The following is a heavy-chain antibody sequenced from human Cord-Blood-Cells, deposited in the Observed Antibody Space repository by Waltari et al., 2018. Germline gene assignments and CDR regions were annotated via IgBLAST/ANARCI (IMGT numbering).Heavy chain of an antibody. V-gene: IGHV3-21*01. CDR1: GFTFSSDS. Sequence: EVQLVESGGGLVKPGGSLRLSCAASGFTFSSDSMNWVRQAPGKGLEWVSSISSSSYIYYADSVKGRFTISRDNAKNSLYLQMNSLRAEDTAVYYCAREGYSSGWYVYWGQGTLVTVSS. CDR2: ISSSSYI. J-gene: IGHJ4*02. CDR3: AREGYSSGWYVY. D-gene: IGHD6-19*01.